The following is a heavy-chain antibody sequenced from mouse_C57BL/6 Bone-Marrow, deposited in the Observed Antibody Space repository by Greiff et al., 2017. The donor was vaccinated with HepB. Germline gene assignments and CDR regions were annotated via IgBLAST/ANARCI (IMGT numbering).Heavy chain of an antibody. CDR1: GYTFTSYW. V-gene: IGHV1-61*01. D-gene: IGHD3-1*01. CDR3: ARLGALPWYFDV. J-gene: IGHJ1*03. CDR2: IYPSDSET. Sequence: QVQLQQPGAELVRPGSSVKLSCKASGYTFTSYWMDWVKQRPGQGLEWIGNIYPSDSETHYNQKFKDKATLTVDKSSSTAYMQLSSLTSEDSAVYYCARLGALPWYFDVWGTGTTVTVSS.